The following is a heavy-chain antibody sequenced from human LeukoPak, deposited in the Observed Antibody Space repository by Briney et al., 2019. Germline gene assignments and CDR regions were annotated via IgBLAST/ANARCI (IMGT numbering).Heavy chain of an antibody. J-gene: IGHJ3*02. CDR2: IQNDGNDK. CDR1: GLTFSTYG. Sequence: GGSLRLSCAASGLTFSTYGMHWVRQAPGKGLEWVAFIQNDGNDKYYADSVKGRSTISRDNSKNTLYLQMNSLRAEDTAVYYCARGGSYLSAFDIWGQGTMVTVSS. D-gene: IGHD1-26*01. CDR3: ARGGSYLSAFDI. V-gene: IGHV3-30*02.